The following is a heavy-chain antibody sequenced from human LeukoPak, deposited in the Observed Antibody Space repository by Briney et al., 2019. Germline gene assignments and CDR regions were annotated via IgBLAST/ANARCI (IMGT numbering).Heavy chain of an antibody. Sequence: GGSLRLSCSASGFTFSIYAMHWVRQAPGKGLEYVSAISSNGGATNYADSVRGRFTIPRDNSKNTLYFQMSSLRAEDTAVYYCVKDSSSWYPEYFQHWGQGTLVTVSS. CDR2: ISSNGGAT. V-gene: IGHV3-64*05. CDR1: GFTFSIYA. D-gene: IGHD6-13*01. CDR3: VKDSSSWYPEYFQH. J-gene: IGHJ1*01.